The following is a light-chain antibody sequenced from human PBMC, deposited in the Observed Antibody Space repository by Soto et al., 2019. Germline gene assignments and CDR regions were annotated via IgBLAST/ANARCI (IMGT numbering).Light chain of an antibody. V-gene: IGLV1-44*01. Sequence: QSVLTQPPSVSGTPGQRVTISCSGSFSNIGSSSVNWYQQFPGTAPKLLMYNDNQWPSGVPDRFSGSRSGTSASLAISGLQSEDEAEYYCSSYTNINTRACVFGTGTKVTVL. CDR1: FSNIGSSS. CDR2: NDN. CDR3: SSYTNINTRACV. J-gene: IGLJ1*01.